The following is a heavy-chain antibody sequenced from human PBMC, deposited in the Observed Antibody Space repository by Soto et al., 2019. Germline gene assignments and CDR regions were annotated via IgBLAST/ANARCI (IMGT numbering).Heavy chain of an antibody. J-gene: IGHJ5*02. CDR1: GFTFSSYS. CDR2: ISSSSSTI. V-gene: IGHV3-48*01. D-gene: IGHD3-10*01. CDR3: ARHPERRAEIGWFDP. Sequence: EVQLVESGGGLVQPGGSLRLSCAASGFTFSSYSMNWVRQAPGKGLEWVSYISSSSSTIYYADSVKGRFTISRDNAKNALHLQMNSLRAEDTAVYYCARHPERRAEIGWFDPWGQGTLVTVSS.